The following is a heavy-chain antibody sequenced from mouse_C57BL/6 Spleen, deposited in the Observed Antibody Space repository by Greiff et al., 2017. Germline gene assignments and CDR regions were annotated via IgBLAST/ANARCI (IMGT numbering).Heavy chain of an antibody. CDR1: GYTFTSYW. V-gene: IGHV1-55*01. Sequence: QVQLKQPGAELVKPGASVKMSCKASGYTFTSYWITWVKQRPGQGLEWIGDIYPGSGSTNYNEKFKSKATLTVDTSSSTAYMQLSSLTSEDSAVYYCARWFYDGYYGSYWGQGTTLTVSS. J-gene: IGHJ2*01. CDR3: ARWFYDGYYGSY. D-gene: IGHD2-3*01. CDR2: IYPGSGST.